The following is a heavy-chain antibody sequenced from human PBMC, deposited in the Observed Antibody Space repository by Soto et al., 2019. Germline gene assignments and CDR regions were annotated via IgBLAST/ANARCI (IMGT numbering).Heavy chain of an antibody. J-gene: IGHJ5*02. CDR1: GFTFSTFG. Sequence: PGGSLRLSCAASGFTFSTFGMYWVRQAPGKGLEWVSIISNDGSEKYYADSVKDRFTISRDNSKNTLYLQMNSLTFEDTAVYYCAKGAYAFWNYLDPWGQGTLVTVSS. CDR2: ISNDGSEK. D-gene: IGHD3-3*01. V-gene: IGHV3-30*18. CDR3: AKGAYAFWNYLDP.